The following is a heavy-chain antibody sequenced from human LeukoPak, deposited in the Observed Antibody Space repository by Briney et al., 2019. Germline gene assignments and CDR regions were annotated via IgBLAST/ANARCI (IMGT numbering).Heavy chain of an antibody. CDR3: ARVERYNGDYGWFDP. D-gene: IGHD4-17*01. V-gene: IGHV4-39*07. CDR2: IYYSGST. Sequence: SETLSLTCTVSGGSISSSSYYWGWIRQPPGKGLEWIASIYYSGSTYYNPSLKSRVTISVDTSKNQFSLKLSSVTAADTAVYYCARVERYNGDYGWFDPWGQGTLVTVSS. CDR1: GGSISSSSYY. J-gene: IGHJ5*02.